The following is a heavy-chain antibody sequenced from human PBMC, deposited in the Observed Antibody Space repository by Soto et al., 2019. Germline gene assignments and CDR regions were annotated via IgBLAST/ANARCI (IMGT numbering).Heavy chain of an antibody. V-gene: IGHV4-30-2*01. CDR3: ARDRAAAGRNYYYYYGMDV. CDR1: GGSISSGGYS. Sequence: PSETLSLTCAVSGGSISSGGYSWNWIRQPPGKGLEWIGYIYHSGSTYYNPSLKSRVTISVDRSKNQFSLKLSSVTAADTAVYYCARDRAAAGRNYYYYYGMDVWGQGTTVTVSS. J-gene: IGHJ6*02. D-gene: IGHD6-13*01. CDR2: IYHSGST.